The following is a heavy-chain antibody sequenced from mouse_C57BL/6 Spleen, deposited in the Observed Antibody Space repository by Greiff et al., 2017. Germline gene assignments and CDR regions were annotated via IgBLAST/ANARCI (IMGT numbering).Heavy chain of an antibody. V-gene: IGHV5-4*01. J-gene: IGHJ2*01. CDR2: ISDGGSYT. CDR1: GFTFSSYA. Sequence: EVNVVESGGGLVKPGGSLKLSCAASGFTFSSYAMSWVRQTPEKRLEWVATISDGGSYTYYPDNVKGRFTISRDNAKNNLYLQMSHLKSEDTAMYYCARERRGFDYWGQGTTLTVSS. CDR3: ARERRGFDY.